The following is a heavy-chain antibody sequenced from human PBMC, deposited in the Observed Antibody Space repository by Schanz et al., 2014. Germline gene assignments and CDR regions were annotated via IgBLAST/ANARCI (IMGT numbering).Heavy chain of an antibody. CDR3: AKDPSHGDYDYYFDY. V-gene: IGHV3-23*04. CDR1: GFTFSTYA. Sequence: EVQMVESGGGVVQPGGSLRLSCAASGFTFSTYAMSWVRQAPGKGLEWVSAISGSGGSTYYADSVKGRFAISRDNSKNTLYLQMNSLRAEDTAVYYCAKDPSHGDYDYYFDYWGQGTLVTVSS. J-gene: IGHJ4*02. D-gene: IGHD3-22*01. CDR2: ISGSGGST.